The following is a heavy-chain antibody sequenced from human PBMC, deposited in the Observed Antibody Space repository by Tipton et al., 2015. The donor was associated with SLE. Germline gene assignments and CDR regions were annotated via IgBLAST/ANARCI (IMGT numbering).Heavy chain of an antibody. CDR3: ARGNILTGYPLSWFDP. J-gene: IGHJ5*02. Sequence: TLSLTCTVSGDSISSSSYYWGWIRQPPGKGLEWIGYIYYSGSTNYNPSLKSRVTISADTSKNQFSLKLSSVIAADTAVYYCARGNILTGYPLSWFDPWGQGTLVTVSS. D-gene: IGHD3-9*01. V-gene: IGHV4-61*05. CDR1: GDSISSSSYY. CDR2: IYYSGST.